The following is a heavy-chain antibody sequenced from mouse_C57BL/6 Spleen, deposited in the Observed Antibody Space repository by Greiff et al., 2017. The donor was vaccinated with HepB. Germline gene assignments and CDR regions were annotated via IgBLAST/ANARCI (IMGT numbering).Heavy chain of an antibody. V-gene: IGHV5-17*01. J-gene: IGHJ3*01. Sequence: EVKLVESGGGLVKPGGSLKLSCAASGFTFSDYGMHWVRQAPEKGLEWVAYISSGSSTIYYADTVKGRFTISRDNAKNTLFLQMTSLRSEDTAMYYCARLYDGYYVDAYWGQGTLVTVSA. CDR2: ISSGSSTI. CDR3: ARLYDGYYVDAY. D-gene: IGHD2-3*01. CDR1: GFTFSDYG.